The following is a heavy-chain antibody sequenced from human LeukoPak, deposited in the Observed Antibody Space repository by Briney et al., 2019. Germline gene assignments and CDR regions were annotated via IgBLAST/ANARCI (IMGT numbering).Heavy chain of an antibody. D-gene: IGHD2-15*01. J-gene: IGHJ4*02. CDR3: ARAEVAATFDY. CDR1: GFTFSSYE. V-gene: IGHV3-48*03. CDR2: ISSSGSTI. Sequence: GGSLRLSCAASGFTFSSYEMNWVRQAPGKGLEWVSYISSSGSTIYYADSVKGRFTISRDNAKNSLYLQMNSLRAEDTAVYYCARAEVAATFDYWGQGTLVTVSS.